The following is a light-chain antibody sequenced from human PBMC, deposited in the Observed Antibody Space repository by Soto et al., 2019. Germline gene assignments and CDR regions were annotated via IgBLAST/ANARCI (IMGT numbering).Light chain of an antibody. CDR1: QFISKN. CDR2: AAS. Sequence: DIQMTQSPSSLSASVGDRVTISCRASQFISKNLNWYQQKPGRAPNLLIYAASNLEGGVPSRFSGSGSGTDFALTISGLRPEDFAPYYCQQSYSTPLTFGGGTKVETK. J-gene: IGKJ4*01. V-gene: IGKV1-39*01. CDR3: QQSYSTPLT.